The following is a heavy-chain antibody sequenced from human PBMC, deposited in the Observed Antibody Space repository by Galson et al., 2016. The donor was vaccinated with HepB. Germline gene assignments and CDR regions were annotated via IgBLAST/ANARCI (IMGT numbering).Heavy chain of an antibody. D-gene: IGHD2-21*02. Sequence: SVKVSCKASGGSFNTYGISWVRQAPGQGLEWLGGIIPIFHNAKYAQRFQGRVTITADESTDTAHMDLTSLTFEDTAVYYCARLPTMMTAMFYMDYWGEGTLVTVSS. CDR1: GGSFNTYG. CDR3: ARLPTMMTAMFYMDY. V-gene: IGHV1-69*13. CDR2: IIPIFHNA. J-gene: IGHJ4*02.